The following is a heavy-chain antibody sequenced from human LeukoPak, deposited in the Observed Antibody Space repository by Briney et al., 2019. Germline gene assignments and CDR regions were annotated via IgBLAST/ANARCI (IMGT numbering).Heavy chain of an antibody. V-gene: IGHV3-9*01. CDR2: ISWNSGSI. Sequence: RTGGSLRLSCAASGFTFDDYAMHWVRQAPGKGLEWVSGISWNSGSIGYADSVKGRFTISRDNAKNSLYLQINSLRAEDTAVYYCARAVRGDCYEPRCNYWGQGTLVTVSS. D-gene: IGHD2-21*02. CDR1: GFTFDDYA. CDR3: ARAVRGDCYEPRCNY. J-gene: IGHJ4*02.